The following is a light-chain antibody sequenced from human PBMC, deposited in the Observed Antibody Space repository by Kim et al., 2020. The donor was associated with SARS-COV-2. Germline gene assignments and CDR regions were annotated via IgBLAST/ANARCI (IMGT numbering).Light chain of an antibody. CDR1: QSLSTS. Sequence: EIVMTQSPATLSVSPGERATLSCRASQSLSTSLAWYQEKVGQAPRLLIFGASTRAAGVPARISGSGSGTEFTLTFSSLQPDDFAVYYCQQYLEWPWTFGPGTKVDIK. V-gene: IGKV3-15*01. CDR3: QQYLEWPWT. CDR2: GAS. J-gene: IGKJ1*01.